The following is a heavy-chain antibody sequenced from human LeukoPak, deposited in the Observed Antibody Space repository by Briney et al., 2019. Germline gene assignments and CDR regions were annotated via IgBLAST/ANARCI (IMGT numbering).Heavy chain of an antibody. D-gene: IGHD3-10*01. V-gene: IGHV3-48*03. CDR1: GFIFSSYE. J-gene: IGHJ6*02. CDR3: ARGSDGRGVTYYYYYAMDV. CDR2: ISTTGSTI. Sequence: GGSLRPSCAASGFIFSSYEMNWVRQAPGKGPEWVSYISTTGSTIYYADSVKGRFTISRDNAKNSLFLQMDSLRAEDTAVYYCARGSDGRGVTYYYYYAMDVWGQGTTVTVSS.